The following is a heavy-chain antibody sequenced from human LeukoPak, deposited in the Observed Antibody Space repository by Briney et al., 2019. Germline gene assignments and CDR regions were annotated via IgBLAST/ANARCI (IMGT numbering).Heavy chain of an antibody. Sequence: GSLRPPCAAPGFTFSSYAMSWVRQAPGEGLGWVSAISGSGGSTYYADSVKGRFTISRDNSKNTLYLQMNSLRAEDTAVYYCAKKLRAVAGKGRYFDLWGRGTLVTVSS. J-gene: IGHJ2*01. CDR1: GFTFSSYA. CDR3: AKKLRAVAGKGRYFDL. CDR2: ISGSGGST. V-gene: IGHV3-23*01. D-gene: IGHD6-19*01.